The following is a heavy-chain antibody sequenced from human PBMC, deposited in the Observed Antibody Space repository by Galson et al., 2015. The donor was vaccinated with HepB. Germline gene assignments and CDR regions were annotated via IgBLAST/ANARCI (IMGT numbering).Heavy chain of an antibody. V-gene: IGHV1-69*10. Sequence: SVKVSCKASGGTFSSYAISWVRQAPGQGLEWMGGIIPILGIANYAQKFQGRVTITADKSTSTAYMELSSLRSEDTAVYYCARDVSGGSGNLFDYWGQGTLVTVSS. CDR2: IIPILGIA. D-gene: IGHD3-10*01. CDR3: ARDVSGGSGNLFDY. J-gene: IGHJ4*02. CDR1: GGTFSSYA.